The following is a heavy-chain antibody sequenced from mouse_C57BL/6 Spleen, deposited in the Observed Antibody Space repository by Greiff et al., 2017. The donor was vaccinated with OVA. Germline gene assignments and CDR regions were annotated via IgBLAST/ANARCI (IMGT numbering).Heavy chain of an antibody. V-gene: IGHV3-6*01. CDR3: ARPSSGLSFDY. CDR1: GYSITSGYY. D-gene: IGHD3-2*02. Sequence: EVKLQESGPGLVKPSQSLSLTCSVTGYSITSGYYWNWIRQFPGNKLEWMGYISYDGSNNYNPSLKNRISITRDTSKNQFFLKLNSVTTEDTATYYCARPSSGLSFDYWGQGTTLTVSS. J-gene: IGHJ2*01. CDR2: ISYDGSN.